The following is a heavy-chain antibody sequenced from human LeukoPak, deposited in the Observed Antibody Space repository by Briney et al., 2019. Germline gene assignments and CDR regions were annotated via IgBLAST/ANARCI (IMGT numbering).Heavy chain of an antibody. CDR2: MNPNSGNT. CDR1: GYTFTSYD. D-gene: IGHD3-22*01. CDR3: ASGSSVADY. V-gene: IGHV1-8*01. J-gene: IGHJ4*02. Sequence: ASVTVSCKASGYTFTSYDINWVRQATGQGLEWMGWMNPNSGNTDYAHKFQGRVTMTRNTSIRTAYMELSSLRSEDTAVYYCASGSSVADYWGQGTLVTVSS.